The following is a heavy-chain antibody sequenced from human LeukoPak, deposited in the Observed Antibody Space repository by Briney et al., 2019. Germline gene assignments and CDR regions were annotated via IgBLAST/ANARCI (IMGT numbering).Heavy chain of an antibody. Sequence: ASVKVSCKASGYTFTSYYMHWVRQAPGQRLEWMGWINAGNGNTKYSQKFQGRVTITRDTSASTAYMELSSLRSEDTAVYYCARGGYSSGWYRSSPDYWGQGTLVTVSS. V-gene: IGHV1-3*01. D-gene: IGHD6-19*01. CDR2: INAGNGNT. J-gene: IGHJ4*02. CDR1: GYTFTSYY. CDR3: ARGGYSSGWYRSSPDY.